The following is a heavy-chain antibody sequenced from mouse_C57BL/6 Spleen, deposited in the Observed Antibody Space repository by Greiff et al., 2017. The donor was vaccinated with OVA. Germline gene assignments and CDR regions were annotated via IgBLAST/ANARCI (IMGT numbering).Heavy chain of an antibody. CDR2: IDPSASYT. CDR3: ARRGLRDAMDY. J-gene: IGHJ4*01. D-gene: IGHD2-2*01. Sequence: QVQLQQPGAELVKPGASVKLSCKASGYTFTSYWMQWVKQRPGQGLEWIGAIDPSASYTNYNQKFKGKATLTVDTSSSTAYMQLSSLTSEDSAVYYCARRGLRDAMDYWGQGTSVTVSS. CDR1: GYTFTSYW. V-gene: IGHV1-50*01.